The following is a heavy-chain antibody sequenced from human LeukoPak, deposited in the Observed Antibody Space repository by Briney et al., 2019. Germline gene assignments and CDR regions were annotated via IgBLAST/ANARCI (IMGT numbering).Heavy chain of an antibody. CDR1: GYSISSDYY. CDR3: GGPRSAFQPFDY. Sequence: SETLSLTCTVSGYSISSDYYWDRVRLPPGKGLEYIGSIYHSGSTYYNPSLKSRVTISVDTSKNQFSLKLSSVTAADTAVYYCGGPRSAFQPFDYWGQGTLVTVSS. D-gene: IGHD3-3*01. J-gene: IGHJ4*02. V-gene: IGHV4-38-2*02. CDR2: IYHSGST.